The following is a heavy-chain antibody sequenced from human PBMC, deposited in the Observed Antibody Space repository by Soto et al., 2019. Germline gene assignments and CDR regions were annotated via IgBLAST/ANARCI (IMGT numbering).Heavy chain of an antibody. CDR1: GFTVSSNY. Sequence: GGSLRLSCAASGFTVSSNYMSWVRQAPGKGLEWVSVIYSGGSTYYADSVKGRFTISRDNSKNTLYLQMNSLRAEDTAVYYCARVHYDFWSGYNYYYYMDVWGKGTTVTVSS. V-gene: IGHV3-66*01. J-gene: IGHJ6*03. D-gene: IGHD3-3*01. CDR3: ARVHYDFWSGYNYYYYMDV. CDR2: IYSGGST.